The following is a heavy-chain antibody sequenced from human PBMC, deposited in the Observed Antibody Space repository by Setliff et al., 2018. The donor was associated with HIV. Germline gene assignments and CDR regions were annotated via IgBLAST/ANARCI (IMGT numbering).Heavy chain of an antibody. V-gene: IGHV3-30*02. CDR2: IRYDGSNK. J-gene: IGHJ4*02. CDR1: GFTFSSYG. D-gene: IGHD3-3*01. Sequence: GGSLRLSCAASGFTFSSYGMHWVRQAPGKGLEWVAFIRYDGSNKYYADSVKGRFTISRDNSKNTLYLQMNSLRAEDTAVYYCVRGGFWTGYFNYFDYWGQGSLVTVSS. CDR3: VRGGFWTGYFNYFDY.